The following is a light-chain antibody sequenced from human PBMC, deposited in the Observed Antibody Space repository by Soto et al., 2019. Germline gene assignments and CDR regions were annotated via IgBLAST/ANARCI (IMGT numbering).Light chain of an antibody. V-gene: IGKV1-9*01. CDR1: QGISSY. CDR2: AAS. CDR3: QQLYSYPIT. Sequence: IQLTQSPSSLSASVGDRVTITCRASQGISSYLAWYQQKPGKAPKLLISAASTLRSGVPSRFSGSGSGTDFTLTISSLQPEDFATYYCQQLYSYPITFGQGTRLEIK. J-gene: IGKJ5*01.